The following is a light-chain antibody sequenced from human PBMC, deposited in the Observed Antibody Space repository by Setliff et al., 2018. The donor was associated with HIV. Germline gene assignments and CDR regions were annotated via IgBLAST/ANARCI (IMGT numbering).Light chain of an antibody. CDR2: DVS. Sequence: QSALAQPASVPGSPGQSITISCTGTSSDVGGYNYVSWYQQHPGKAPKLMIYDVSKRPSGVSDRFSGSKSGNTASLTISGLQAEDEADYYCSSSRSSTIEVFGTGTKVTVL. J-gene: IGLJ1*01. CDR1: SSDVGGYNY. V-gene: IGLV2-14*01. CDR3: SSSRSSTIEV.